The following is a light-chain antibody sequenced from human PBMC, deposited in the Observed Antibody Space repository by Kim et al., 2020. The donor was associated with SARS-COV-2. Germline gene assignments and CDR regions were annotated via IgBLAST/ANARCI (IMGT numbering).Light chain of an antibody. CDR1: NSDVGGYNY. V-gene: IGLV2-11*01. J-gene: IGLJ3*02. Sequence: GQAVTISCTGTNSDVGGYNYVSWYQQHPGKVPQVLIYDVNARPSGVSDRFSASKSGNTASLTISGLQADDEADYYCCSYAGSYSWVFGGGTQLTVL. CDR2: DVN. CDR3: CSYAGSYSWV.